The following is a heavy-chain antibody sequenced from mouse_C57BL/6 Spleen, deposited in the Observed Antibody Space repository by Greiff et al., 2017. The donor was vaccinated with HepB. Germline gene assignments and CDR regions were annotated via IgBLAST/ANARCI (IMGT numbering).Heavy chain of an antibody. V-gene: IGHV1-64*01. D-gene: IGHD2-4*01. J-gene: IGHJ2*01. CDR3: AYDYDGIDFDY. Sequence: VQLQQPGAELVKPGASVKLSCKASGYTFTSYWMHWVKQRPGQGLEWIGMIHPNSGSTNYNEKFKSKATLTVDKSSSTAYMQLSSLTSEDSAVYVCAYDYDGIDFDYWGQGTTLTVSS. CDR2: IHPNSGST. CDR1: GYTFTSYW.